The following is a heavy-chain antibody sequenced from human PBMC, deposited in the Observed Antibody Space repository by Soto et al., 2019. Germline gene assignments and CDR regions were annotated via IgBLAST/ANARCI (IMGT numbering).Heavy chain of an antibody. J-gene: IGHJ6*02. V-gene: IGHV5-51*01. CDR3: TRPGFSSSWYRMDV. CDR1: GYKFTSYW. CDR2: IYPDDSDT. D-gene: IGHD6-13*01. Sequence: PGESLKISCKGSGYKFTSYWIGWVRQTPGKGLEWMGVIYPDDSDTTYSPSFQGQVTISADKSISTAYLQWESLKASDTAMYYCTRPGFSSSWYRMDVWGQGTTVTVS.